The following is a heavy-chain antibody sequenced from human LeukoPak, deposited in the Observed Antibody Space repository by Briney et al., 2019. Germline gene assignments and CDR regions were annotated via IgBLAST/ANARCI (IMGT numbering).Heavy chain of an antibody. CDR3: ARDAGFGTSDAFDI. V-gene: IGHV4-31*03. Sequence: PSETLSLTCTVSGGSISSGGYYWSWIRQHPGKGLEWIGYIYYSGSTYYNPSLKSRVTISVDTSKNQFSLKLSSVTAADTAVYYCARDAGFGTSDAFDIWGQGTMVTASS. CDR2: IYYSGST. J-gene: IGHJ3*02. CDR1: GGSISSGGYY. D-gene: IGHD3-10*01.